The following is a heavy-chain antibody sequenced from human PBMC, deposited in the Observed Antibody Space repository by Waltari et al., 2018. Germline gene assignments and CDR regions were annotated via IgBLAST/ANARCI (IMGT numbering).Heavy chain of an antibody. J-gene: IGHJ4*01. D-gene: IGHD1-26*01. V-gene: IGHV3-48*03. Sequence: EVQLVESGGGLVQPGGSLRSLCAASGFTFRNYEMNWVRQAPGKGLEWVSYISSGASTIFYADSVKGRFTISRDNAKNSVYLEMNSLRADDTAIYYCARGEGGANEYWGQGTLVTVSS. CDR3: ARGEGGANEY. CDR2: ISSGASTI. CDR1: GFTFRNYE.